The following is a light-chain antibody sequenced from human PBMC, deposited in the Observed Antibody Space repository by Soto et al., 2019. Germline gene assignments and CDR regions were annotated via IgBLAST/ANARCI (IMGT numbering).Light chain of an antibody. CDR2: GTS. J-gene: IGKJ5*01. CDR1: QSVSSSS. V-gene: IGKV3-20*01. CDR3: QRYGSSPMIT. Sequence: TVLTQSPGTLSLSPVERATLSFRASQSVSSSSLAWYQQRPGQAPRLVIYGTSSRATGIPDRFSGSGSGTDFTLTISRLETEDFAVYFCQRYGSSPMITFGQGTRLEIK.